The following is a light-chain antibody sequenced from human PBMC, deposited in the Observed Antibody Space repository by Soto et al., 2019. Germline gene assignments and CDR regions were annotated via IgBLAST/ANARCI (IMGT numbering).Light chain of an antibody. CDR2: DAS. Sequence: EIVMTQSPGTLSVSPGERATLFCRASQSVRSSLAWYQQKPGQAPRLFIYDASTRATGIPARFSGSGSGTDFTLTISRLEPEDFAVYYCQQYNNWPPITFGQGTRLEIK. CDR1: QSVRSS. CDR3: QQYNNWPPIT. V-gene: IGKV3-15*01. J-gene: IGKJ5*01.